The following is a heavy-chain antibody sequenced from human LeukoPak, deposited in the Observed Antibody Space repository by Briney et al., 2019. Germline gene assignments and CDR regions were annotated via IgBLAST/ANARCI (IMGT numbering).Heavy chain of an antibody. Sequence: SVKVSCKASGGTFSSYAISWVRQAPGQGLEWMGRIIPILGIANYAQKFQGRVTITADKSTSTAYMELSSLRSEDTAVYYCARVPDQYYYDSRGLDYWGQGTLVTVSS. D-gene: IGHD3-22*01. J-gene: IGHJ4*02. V-gene: IGHV1-69*04. CDR3: ARVPDQYYYDSRGLDY. CDR1: GGTFSSYA. CDR2: IIPILGIA.